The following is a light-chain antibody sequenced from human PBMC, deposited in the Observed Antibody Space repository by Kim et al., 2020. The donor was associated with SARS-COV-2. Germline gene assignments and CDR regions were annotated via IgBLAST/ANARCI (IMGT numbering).Light chain of an antibody. CDR3: QQYNNWPLT. V-gene: IGKV3-15*01. Sequence: ASPGQSATLPCRASQSVSSNLAWYQQKPGQAPRLLIYGASTRATGIPARFSGSGSGTEFTLTISSLQSEDFAVYYCQQYNNWPLTFGGGTKVDIK. J-gene: IGKJ4*01. CDR1: QSVSSN. CDR2: GAS.